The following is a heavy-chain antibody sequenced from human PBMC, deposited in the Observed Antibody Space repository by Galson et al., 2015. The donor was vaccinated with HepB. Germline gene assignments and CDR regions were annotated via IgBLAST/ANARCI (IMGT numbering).Heavy chain of an antibody. D-gene: IGHD6-13*01. CDR1: GYSFTNYG. J-gene: IGHJ4*02. Sequence: SVKVSCKASGYSFTNYGITWVRQAPEQGLEWMGWISPYNGNTNYAQNLQGRVTMTADTSTTTAFMELRGLKSDDTAVYYCAREEGVAVGTDTLDFWGQGTLLTVSS. V-gene: IGHV1-18*01. CDR3: AREEGVAVGTDTLDF. CDR2: ISPYNGNT.